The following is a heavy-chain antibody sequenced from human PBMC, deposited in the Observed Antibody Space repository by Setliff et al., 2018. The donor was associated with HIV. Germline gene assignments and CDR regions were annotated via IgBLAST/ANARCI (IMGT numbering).Heavy chain of an antibody. CDR1: GGSISSSNW. J-gene: IGHJ2*01. Sequence: GNLSLTCAVSGGSISSSNWWTWVRQPPGKGLEWIGESYHSGSTNYNPSLKSRVTISLDKSKNQFSLKLTPVTAADTAIYFCARSCQSGRSDWYFDLWGRGTLVTVSS. D-gene: IGHD2-15*01. CDR2: SYHSGST. V-gene: IGHV4-4*01. CDR3: ARSCQSGRSDWYFDL.